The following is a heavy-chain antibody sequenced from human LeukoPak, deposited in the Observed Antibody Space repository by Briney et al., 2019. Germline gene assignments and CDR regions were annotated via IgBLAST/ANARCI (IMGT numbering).Heavy chain of an antibody. J-gene: IGHJ6*03. V-gene: IGHV4-38-2*01. CDR2: IYHSGST. Sequence: SETLSLTCAVSGYSISSGYYWGWIRQPPGKGLEWIGSIYHSGSTYYNPSLKSRVTISVDTSKNQFSLKLSSVTAADTAVYYCARVNSYDYMDVWGKGTTVTVSS. CDR3: ARVNSYDYMDV. CDR1: GYSISSGYY.